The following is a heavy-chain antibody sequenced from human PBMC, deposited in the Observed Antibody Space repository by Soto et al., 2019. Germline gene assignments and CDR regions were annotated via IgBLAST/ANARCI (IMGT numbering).Heavy chain of an antibody. CDR3: ARGANYYDSSGYYPIFDY. CDR1: GYTFTSYY. J-gene: IGHJ4*02. D-gene: IGHD3-22*01. CDR2: INPSGGST. Sequence: QVQLVQSGAEVKKPGASVRVSCKASGYTFTSYYMHWVRQAPGQGLEWMGIINPSGGSTSYAQKFQGRVTMTRDTSTSTVYMELSSLRSEDTAVYYCARGANYYDSSGYYPIFDYWGQGTLVTVSS. V-gene: IGHV1-46*01.